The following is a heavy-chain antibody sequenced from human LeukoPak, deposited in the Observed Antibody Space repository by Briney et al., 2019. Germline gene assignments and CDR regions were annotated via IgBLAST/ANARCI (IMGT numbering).Heavy chain of an antibody. D-gene: IGHD3-16*01. Sequence: PSETLSLTCAVYGGSFSGYYWSWIRQPPGKGLEWIGEINHSGSTNYNPSLKSRVTISVDTSKNQFSLKLSSVTAADTAVYYCARQGFGSSYFDYWARESWSPSP. CDR3: ARQGFGSSYFDY. CDR1: GGSFSGYY. V-gene: IGHV4-34*01. J-gene: IGHJ4*02. CDR2: INHSGST.